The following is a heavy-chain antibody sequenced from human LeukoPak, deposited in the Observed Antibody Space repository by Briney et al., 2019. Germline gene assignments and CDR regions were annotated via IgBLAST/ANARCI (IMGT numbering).Heavy chain of an antibody. CDR3: ARGLFSGSYTFGY. J-gene: IGHJ4*02. CDR2: IKEDGSEK. Sequence: GGSLRLSWAASGXTFSTSWVHWVRQAPGKGLEWVANIKEDGSEKYYVDSVKGRFTISRDNAKNSLYLQMNSLRAEDTALYYCARGLFSGSYTFGYWGQGSLVTVPS. D-gene: IGHD1-26*01. V-gene: IGHV3-7*04. CDR1: GXTFSTSW.